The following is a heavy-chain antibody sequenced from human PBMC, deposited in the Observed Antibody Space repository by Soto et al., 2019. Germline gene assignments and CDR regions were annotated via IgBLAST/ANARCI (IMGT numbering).Heavy chain of an antibody. Sequence: SETLSLTCTVSCGSVTSGGYYWSWIRQHPGKGLEWIGYISYSGSTHYNPSLKSRVTISVDTSKNQFSLKLSSVTAADTAVYYCATPPPYCGGDCYSLYFQHWGQGTLVTVSS. CDR3: ATPPPYCGGDCYSLYFQH. CDR2: ISYSGST. CDR1: CGSVTSGGYY. J-gene: IGHJ1*01. D-gene: IGHD2-21*02. V-gene: IGHV4-31*03.